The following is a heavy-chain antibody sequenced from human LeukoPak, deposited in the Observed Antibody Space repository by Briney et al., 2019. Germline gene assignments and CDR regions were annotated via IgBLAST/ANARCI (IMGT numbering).Heavy chain of an antibody. CDR1: GFTFSSYG. CDR3: AKDLGTSLRKGYFDY. J-gene: IGHJ4*02. Sequence: GGSLRLSCAASGFTFSSYGMHWVRQAPGKGLEWVAVISYDGSNKYYADSVKGRFTISRDNSKNTLYLQMNSLRAEDTAVYYCAKDLGTSLRKGYFDYRGQGTLVTVSS. V-gene: IGHV3-30*18. CDR2: ISYDGSNK. D-gene: IGHD2-2*01.